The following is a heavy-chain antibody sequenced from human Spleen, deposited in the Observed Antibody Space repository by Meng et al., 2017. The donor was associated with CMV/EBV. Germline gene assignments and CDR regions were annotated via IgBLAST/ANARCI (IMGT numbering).Heavy chain of an antibody. J-gene: IGHJ5*02. CDR3: ARGGGYCSSTSCYGWFDP. D-gene: IGHD2-2*01. V-gene: IGHV1-2*02. Sequence: ASVKVSCKASGYTFTGYYMHWVRQAPGQGLEWMGWINPNSGGTNYAQKFQGRVTMTRDTSISTAYMELSRLRSEDTAVYYCARGGGYCSSTSCYGWFDPWGQGTLVTVSS. CDR2: INPNSGGT. CDR1: GYTFTGYY.